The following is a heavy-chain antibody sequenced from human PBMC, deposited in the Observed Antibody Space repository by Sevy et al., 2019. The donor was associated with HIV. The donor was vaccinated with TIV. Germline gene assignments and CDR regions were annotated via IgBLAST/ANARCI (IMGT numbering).Heavy chain of an antibody. D-gene: IGHD5-18*01. CDR1: GFTFSSYS. CDR3: ERDAYYRGRGYSYGYRPDYYYGMDV. V-gene: IGHV3-21*01. CDR2: ISSSSSYI. Sequence: GGSLRLSCAASGFTFSSYSMNWVRQAPGKGLEWVSSISSSSSYIYYADSVKGRFTISRDNAKNSLYLQMNSLRAEDTAVYYCERDAYYRGRGYSYGYRPDYYYGMDVWGQGTTVTVSS. J-gene: IGHJ6*02.